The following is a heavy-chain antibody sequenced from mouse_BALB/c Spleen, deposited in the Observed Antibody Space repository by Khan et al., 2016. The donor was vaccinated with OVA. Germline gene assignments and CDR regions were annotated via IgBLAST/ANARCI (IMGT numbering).Heavy chain of an antibody. CDR1: GFTFSSYG. CDR3: ATSYFYGYYFDY. V-gene: IGHV5-17*02. J-gene: IGHJ2*01. Sequence: EVQLVESGGGLVQPGGSRKLSCAASGFTFSSYGMHWVRQAPERGLEWVAYISGDSNTIYYADTVKGRFTISRDNPRNTLLLQMTSLLSEDKAMYYCATSYFYGYYFDYWGPGTTLTVSS. CDR2: ISGDSNTI. D-gene: IGHD1-1*01.